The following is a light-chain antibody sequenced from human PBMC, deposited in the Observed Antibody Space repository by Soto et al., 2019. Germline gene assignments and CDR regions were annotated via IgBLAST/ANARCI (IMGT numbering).Light chain of an antibody. CDR2: AAS. V-gene: IGKV1-39*01. CDR1: PIISSY. CDR3: QQSYSTPRT. J-gene: IGKJ1*01. Sequence: IQMTQYTYSLSSSIGDRVTITCRASPIISSYLNWYQQKPGKAPKLLIYAASSLQSGVPSRFSGSGSGTDFTLTISSLQPEDFATYYCQQSYSTPRTFAQGTKVDI.